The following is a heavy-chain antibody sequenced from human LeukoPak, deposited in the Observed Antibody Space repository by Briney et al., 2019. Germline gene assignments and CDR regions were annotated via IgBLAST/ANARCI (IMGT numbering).Heavy chain of an antibody. D-gene: IGHD5-24*01. Sequence: GGSLRLSCAASGFTFSSYSMNWVRQAPGKGLEWGSSISSSSSYIYYADSVKGRFTISRDNAKNSLYLQMNSLRAEDTAVYYCAKRHGYNLWWFDPWAQGTLVPVSS. CDR3: AKRHGYNLWWFDP. V-gene: IGHV3-21*01. CDR1: GFTFSSYS. CDR2: ISSSSSYI. J-gene: IGHJ5*02.